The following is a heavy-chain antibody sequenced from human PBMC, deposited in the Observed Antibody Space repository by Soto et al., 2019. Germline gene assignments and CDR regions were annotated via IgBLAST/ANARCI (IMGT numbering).Heavy chain of an antibody. Sequence: PGGSLRLSCAASGFTFSSNAMSWVRQAPGKGLVWVSAISGSGGSSYYADSVKGRFTFSRDNSKNTLYLQMNSLRAEDTAVYYCAKDFRFYYDSSGPFDYWGQGTLVTVSS. CDR1: GFTFSSNA. CDR3: AKDFRFYYDSSGPFDY. J-gene: IGHJ4*02. D-gene: IGHD3-22*01. V-gene: IGHV3-23*01. CDR2: ISGSGGSS.